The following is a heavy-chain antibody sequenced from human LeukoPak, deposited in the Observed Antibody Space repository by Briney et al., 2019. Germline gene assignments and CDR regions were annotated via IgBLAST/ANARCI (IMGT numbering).Heavy chain of an antibody. Sequence: GGSLRLSCEDSGFTFRSYEMNWVRQAPGKGLEWVSYISSSGSTIYYADSVKGRFTVSRDNAKNSLYLQMNSLRAEDTAVYYCAELGITMIGGVWGKGTTVTISS. J-gene: IGHJ6*04. D-gene: IGHD3-10*02. CDR3: AELGITMIGGV. CDR1: GFTFRSYE. V-gene: IGHV3-48*03. CDR2: ISSSGSTI.